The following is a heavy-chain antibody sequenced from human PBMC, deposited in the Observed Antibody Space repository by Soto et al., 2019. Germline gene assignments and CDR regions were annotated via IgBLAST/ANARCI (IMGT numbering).Heavy chain of an antibody. J-gene: IGHJ4*02. Sequence: SEILSLTCAVSGDSISSGGYSWNWIRQAPGKGLEWIGYIYQSGSTSYNPSLKSRVTISVDRSKNQFSLKLNSVTAADTAVYYCARDNRGGYYFEYWGQGTPVTVSS. CDR1: GDSISSGGYS. CDR3: ARDNRGGYYFEY. V-gene: IGHV4-30-2*01. CDR2: IYQSGST. D-gene: IGHD3-3*01.